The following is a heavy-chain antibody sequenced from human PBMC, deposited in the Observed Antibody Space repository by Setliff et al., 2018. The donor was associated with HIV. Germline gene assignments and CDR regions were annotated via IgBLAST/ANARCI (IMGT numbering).Heavy chain of an antibody. CDR2: INTHTGSP. CDR3: ASDTSEKTFPTGFGY. V-gene: IGHV7-4-1*02. Sequence: ASVKVSCKASGYTFINYAMNWVRQAPGQGLEWMGWINTHTGSPTYAQAFTGRFVFSVDTSVTTAYLQISSLKADDTAVYYCASDTSEKTFPTGFGYWGQGTLVTVSS. D-gene: IGHD4-17*01. CDR1: GYTFINYA. J-gene: IGHJ4*02.